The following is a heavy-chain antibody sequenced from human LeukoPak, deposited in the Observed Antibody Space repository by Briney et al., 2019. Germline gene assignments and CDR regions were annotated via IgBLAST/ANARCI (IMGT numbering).Heavy chain of an antibody. D-gene: IGHD3-3*01. Sequence: PSETLPLTCTVSGGSISSSSYYWGWIRQPQGNGLEWIGSIYYSGSTYYNPSLKSRVTISVDTSKNQFSLKLSSVTAADTAVYYCARLYYDFWSGPAYNWFDPWGQGTLVTVSS. CDR2: IYYSGST. CDR1: GGSISSSSYY. J-gene: IGHJ5*02. CDR3: ARLYYDFWSGPAYNWFDP. V-gene: IGHV4-39*01.